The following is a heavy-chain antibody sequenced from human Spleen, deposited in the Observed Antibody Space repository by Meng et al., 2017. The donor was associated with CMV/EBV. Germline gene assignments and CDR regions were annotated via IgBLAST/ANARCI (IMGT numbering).Heavy chain of an antibody. Sequence: FTFITYAMHWVRQAPGKGLEWVAVISYDGDKKHYADSVKGRFTISRDNSKNTLYLQMNSLRDEDTAVYYCARARALWMQLWLRPPDYWGQGTLVTVSS. CDR1: FTFITYA. J-gene: IGHJ4*02. CDR2: ISYDGDKK. V-gene: IGHV3-30*04. D-gene: IGHD5-18*01. CDR3: ARARALWMQLWLRPPDY.